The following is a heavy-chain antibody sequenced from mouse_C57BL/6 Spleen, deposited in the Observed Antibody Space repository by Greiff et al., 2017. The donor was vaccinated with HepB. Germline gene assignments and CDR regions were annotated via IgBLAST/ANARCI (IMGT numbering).Heavy chain of an antibody. J-gene: IGHJ4*01. CDR1: GYTFTSYW. D-gene: IGHD2-4*01. CDR2: IYPGNSDT. Sequence: EVKLVESGTVLARPGASVKMSCKTSGYTFTSYWMHWVKQRPGQGLEWIGAIYPGNSDTSYNQKFKGKAKLTAVTSASTAYMELSSLTNEDSAVYYCTSGRNDYSYYYAMDYWGQGTSVTVSS. V-gene: IGHV1-5*01. CDR3: TSGRNDYSYYYAMDY.